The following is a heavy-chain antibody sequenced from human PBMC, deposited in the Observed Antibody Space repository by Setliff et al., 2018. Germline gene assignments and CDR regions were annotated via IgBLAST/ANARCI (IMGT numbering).Heavy chain of an antibody. J-gene: IGHJ4*02. CDR3: ARDTLTLGDITLFDY. V-gene: IGHV1-2*02. CDR2: INLNTGNI. Sequence: ASVKVSCKAYGFTFTDYLMNWMRQAPEQGLEWMGRINLNTGNIFYAQEFQGRVTLTRDTSISTAYMAMTGLRYDDTAIYYCARDTLTLGDITLFDYWGQGTLVTVSS. CDR1: GFTFTDYL. D-gene: IGHD3-16*01.